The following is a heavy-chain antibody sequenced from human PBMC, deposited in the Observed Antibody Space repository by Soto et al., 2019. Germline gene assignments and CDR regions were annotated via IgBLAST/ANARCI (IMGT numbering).Heavy chain of an antibody. CDR2: ISWNSGSI. Sequence: GGSLRLSCAASGFTFDDYAMHWVRQAPGKGLEWVSGISWNSGSIGYADSVKGRFTISRDNAKNSLYLQMNSLRAEDTALYYCAKDELLSYWGQGTLVTVSS. D-gene: IGHD1-26*01. CDR3: AKDELLSY. CDR1: GFTFDDYA. J-gene: IGHJ4*02. V-gene: IGHV3-9*01.